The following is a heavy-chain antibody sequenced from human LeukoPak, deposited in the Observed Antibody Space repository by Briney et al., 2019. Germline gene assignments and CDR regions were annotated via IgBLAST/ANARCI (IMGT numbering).Heavy chain of an antibody. Sequence: SETLSLTCTVSGGSISSYYWSWIRQPPGKGLEWIGYIYYSGSTNYNPSLKSRVTISADTSKNQFSLKLSSVTAADTAVYYCASSPYTSLYYYYYGIDVWGQGTTVTVSS. CDR1: GGSISSYY. J-gene: IGHJ6*02. CDR2: IYYSGST. D-gene: IGHD4-11*01. CDR3: ASSPYTSLYYYYYGIDV. V-gene: IGHV4-59*01.